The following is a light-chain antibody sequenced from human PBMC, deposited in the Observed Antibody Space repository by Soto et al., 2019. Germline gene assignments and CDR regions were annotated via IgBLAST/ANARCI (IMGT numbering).Light chain of an antibody. CDR1: QSVSSSY. Sequence: EIVLTQSPGTLSLSPGERATLSCRASQSVSSSYLAWYQQKPGQAPRLLIYGASSRATGIPDRFSGSGSGKDFTLTISRLKHDDSTVYYCQPYGSSPTFGGGTKVEIK. V-gene: IGKV3-20*01. CDR3: QPYGSSPT. CDR2: GAS. J-gene: IGKJ4*01.